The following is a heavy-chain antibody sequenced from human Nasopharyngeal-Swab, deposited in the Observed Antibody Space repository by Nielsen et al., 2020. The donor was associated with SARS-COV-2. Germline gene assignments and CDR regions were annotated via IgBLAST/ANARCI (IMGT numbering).Heavy chain of an antibody. Sequence: GESLKISCAASGFTFSSYWMSWVRQAPGKGLEWVANIKQGGSEKYYVDSVKGRFTISRDNAKNSLYLQMNSLRAEDTAVYYCARDKNFKAAAGTRVWFDPWGQGTLVTVSS. CDR3: ARDKNFKAAAGTRVWFDP. J-gene: IGHJ5*02. D-gene: IGHD6-13*01. V-gene: IGHV3-7*01. CDR2: IKQGGSEK. CDR1: GFTFSSYW.